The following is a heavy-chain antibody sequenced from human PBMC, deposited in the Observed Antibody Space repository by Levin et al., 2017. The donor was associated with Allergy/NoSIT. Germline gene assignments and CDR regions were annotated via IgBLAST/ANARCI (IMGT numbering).Heavy chain of an antibody. V-gene: IGHV1-8*02. CDR3: ARSDHYYAGSRTVDF. Sequence: GESLKISCKTSGYSFASYDINWVRQATGQGLEWMGWMNPNTGSAGFAQRFQGRVIMTRDTSTSTAYMELSSLTSEDTAVYYCARSDHYYAGSRTVDFWGQGTLVTVSS. J-gene: IGHJ4*02. CDR2: MNPNTGSA. CDR1: GYSFASYD. D-gene: IGHD3-10*01.